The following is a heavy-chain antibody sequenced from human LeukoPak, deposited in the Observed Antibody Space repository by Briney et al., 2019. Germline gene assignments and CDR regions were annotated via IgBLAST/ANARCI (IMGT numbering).Heavy chain of an antibody. CDR2: IYYSGST. J-gene: IGHJ5*02. CDR1: GGSISSSSYY. Sequence: SETLSLTCTVSGGSISSSSYYWGWIRQPPGKGLEWIGSIYYSGSTYYNPSLKSRVTISVDTSKNQFSLKLSSVTAADTAVYYCARDRWVPYYYGSGSYNWFDPWGQGTLVTVSS. V-gene: IGHV4-39*07. D-gene: IGHD3-10*01. CDR3: ARDRWVPYYYGSGSYNWFDP.